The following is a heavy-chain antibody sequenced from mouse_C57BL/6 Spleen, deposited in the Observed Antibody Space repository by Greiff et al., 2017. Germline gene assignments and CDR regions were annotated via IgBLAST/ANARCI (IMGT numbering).Heavy chain of an antibody. V-gene: IGHV1-62-2*01. J-gene: IGHJ3*01. Sequence: QVQLQQSGAELVKPGASVKLSCKASGYTFTEYTIHWVKQRSGQGLEWIGWFYPGSGSIKYNEKFKDKATLTADKSSSTVYMELSRLTSEDSAVYFCARHEGAPYDYDPTGFAYWGQGTLVTVSA. CDR3: ARHEGAPYDYDPTGFAY. D-gene: IGHD2-4*01. CDR2: FYPGSGSI. CDR1: GYTFTEYT.